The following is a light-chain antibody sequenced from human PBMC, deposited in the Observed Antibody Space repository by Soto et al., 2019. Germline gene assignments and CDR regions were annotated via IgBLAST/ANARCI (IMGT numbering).Light chain of an antibody. CDR2: DVS. CDR3: QQYHDCPLT. CDR1: QSVSSN. Sequence: EIVITQSPATLSVSPGERATLSCRASQSVSSNFAWYQQRPAQAPRLLIYDVSTRATGVPTRFSGSGSGTEFTLTISSLQSEDFAVYYCQQYHDCPLTFGAGTQV. V-gene: IGKV3D-15*01. J-gene: IGKJ4*01.